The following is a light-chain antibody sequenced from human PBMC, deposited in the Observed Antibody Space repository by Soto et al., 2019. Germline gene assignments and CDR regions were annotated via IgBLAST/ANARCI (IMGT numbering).Light chain of an antibody. Sequence: QAVVIQEPSLTVSPGGTVTLTCASNTGPVTSGHYPNWLQQKSGQAPRTLIDETTNRESWAPARFSGSLLGGKAALTLSGAQPEDEADYYCLLADSDGWVFGGGTKLTVL. CDR2: ETT. V-gene: IGLV7-46*01. CDR1: TGPVTSGHY. CDR3: LLADSDGWV. J-gene: IGLJ2*01.